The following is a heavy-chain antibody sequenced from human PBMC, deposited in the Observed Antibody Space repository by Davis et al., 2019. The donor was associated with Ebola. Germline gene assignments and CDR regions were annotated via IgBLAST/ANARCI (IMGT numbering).Heavy chain of an antibody. D-gene: IGHD2-2*01. CDR1: GYTFTGYY. J-gene: IGHJ4*02. CDR2: INPNSGGT. Sequence: AASVKVSCKASGYTFTGYYMHWVRQAPGQGLEWMGRINPNSGGTNYAQKFQGRVTMTRDTSISTAYMELSRLRSDDTAVYYCAKMRYCSSTNCSGGFDYWGQGTLVTVSS. V-gene: IGHV1-2*06. CDR3: AKMRYCSSTNCSGGFDY.